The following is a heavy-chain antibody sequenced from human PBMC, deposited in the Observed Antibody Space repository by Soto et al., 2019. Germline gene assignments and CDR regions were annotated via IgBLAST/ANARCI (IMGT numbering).Heavy chain of an antibody. D-gene: IGHD2-8*01. CDR3: ARIMVYGDYFDY. J-gene: IGHJ4*02. V-gene: IGHV4-34*01. CDR2: IYHSGST. CDR1: GGSFSGYY. Sequence: SETLSLTCAVYGGSFSGYYWDWIRQPPGKGLEWIGDIYHSGSTNYNPSLKSRVTLSLDTSKNQFSLKLTSVTAADTAVYYCARIMVYGDYFDYWGQGTLVTVSS.